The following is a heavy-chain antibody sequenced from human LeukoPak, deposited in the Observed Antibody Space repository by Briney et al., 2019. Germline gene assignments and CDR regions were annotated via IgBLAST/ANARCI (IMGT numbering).Heavy chain of an antibody. J-gene: IGHJ6*03. CDR1: GGSISSHY. CDR2: IYYSGST. CDR3: ARVWSGYQLYYYYYYMDV. D-gene: IGHD3-3*01. V-gene: IGHV4-59*11. Sequence: SETLSLTCTVSGGSISSHYWSWIRQPPGKGLEWIGYIYYSGSTNYNPSLKSRVTISVDTSKNQFSLKLSSVIAADTAMYYCARVWSGYQLYYYYYYMDVWGKGTTVTVSS.